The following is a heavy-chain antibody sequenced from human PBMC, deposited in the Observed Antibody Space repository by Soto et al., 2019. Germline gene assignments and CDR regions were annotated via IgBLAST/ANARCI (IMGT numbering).Heavy chain of an antibody. J-gene: IGHJ4*02. D-gene: IGHD6-19*01. CDR3: VSGWSFDY. CDR1: GFTFSSYS. CDR2: ISQNRSTK. Sequence: HPGGSLRLSCAASGFTFSSYSMNWVRQAPGKGLEWVSYISQNRSTKYYEDSVKGRFTISRDNAKNSLYLQMNSLRAEDTAVYYCVSGWSFDYWGQGTLVTVSS. V-gene: IGHV3-48*04.